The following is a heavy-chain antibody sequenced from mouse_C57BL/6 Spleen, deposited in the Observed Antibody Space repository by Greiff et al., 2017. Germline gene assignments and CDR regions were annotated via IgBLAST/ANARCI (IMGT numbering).Heavy chain of an antibody. CDR2: IDPSDSET. V-gene: IGHV1-52*01. CDR3: ARSPYGNYGFYAMDY. CDR1: GYTFTSYW. D-gene: IGHD2-1*01. Sequence: VQLQQPGAELVRPGSSVKLSCKASGYTFTSYWMHWVKQRPIQGLEWIGNIDPSDSETHYNQKFKDKATLTVDKSSSTAYMQLSSLTSEDSAVYYGARSPYGNYGFYAMDYWGQGTSVTVSS. J-gene: IGHJ4*01.